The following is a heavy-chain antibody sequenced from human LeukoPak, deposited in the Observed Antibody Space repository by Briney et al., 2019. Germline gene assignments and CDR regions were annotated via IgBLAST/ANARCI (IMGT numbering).Heavy chain of an antibody. D-gene: IGHD3-22*01. CDR1: GFTFSSYW. Sequence: PGGSLRLSCAASGFTFSSYWMSWVRQAPGKGLEWVANIKQDGSEKYYVDSVKGRFTISRDNAKNSLYLQMNTLRAEDTAVYYCARGVYHYDSSGYYYDWFDPWGQGTLVTVSS. J-gene: IGHJ5*02. CDR2: IKQDGSEK. V-gene: IGHV3-7*01. CDR3: ARGVYHYDSSGYYYDWFDP.